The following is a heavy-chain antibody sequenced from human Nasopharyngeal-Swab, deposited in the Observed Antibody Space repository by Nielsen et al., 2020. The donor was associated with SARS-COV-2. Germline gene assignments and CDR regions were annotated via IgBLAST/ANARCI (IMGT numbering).Heavy chain of an antibody. Sequence: GEYLKIYCEASGFTFSSYAMQWVRQAPGKGLEWVAVISYDGSNKYYADSVKGRFTISRDNSKNTLYLQMNSLRAEDTAVFYCARGVGYGSGSYSSYYFDYCCQVTLVTVSS. CDR1: GFTFSSYA. J-gene: IGHJ4*02. CDR2: ISYDGSNK. V-gene: IGHV3-30-3*01. D-gene: IGHD3-10*01. CDR3: ARGVGYGSGSYSSYYFDY.